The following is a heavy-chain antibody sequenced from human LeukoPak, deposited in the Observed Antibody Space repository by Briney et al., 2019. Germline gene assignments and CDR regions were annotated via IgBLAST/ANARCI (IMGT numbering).Heavy chain of an antibody. J-gene: IGHJ4*02. CDR2: INAGNGNT. CDR3: ARDRHRRHYYDSSLHPPLDY. V-gene: IGHV1-3*01. CDR1: GYTFTNYA. Sequence: ASVKVSCNASGYTFTNYAMHWVRQAPGQRLEWMGWINAGNGNTKYSQEFQGRVTITRDTSTSTAYMDLRSLRSDDTAVYYCARDRHRRHYYDSSLHPPLDYWGQGTLVTVSS. D-gene: IGHD3-22*01.